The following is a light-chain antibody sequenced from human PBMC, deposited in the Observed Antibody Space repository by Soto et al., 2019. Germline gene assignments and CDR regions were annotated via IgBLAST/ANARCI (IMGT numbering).Light chain of an antibody. CDR2: GAS. CDR3: QQYHNWPPQYT. Sequence: EIVMTQSPATLSVSPGERATLSCRASQTVASNLAWYQQKPGQAPRLLIHGASTRATGVPVRFSGGGSGTEFTLTISSLQSEDFAVYYCQQYHNWPPQYTFGQGTKLQIK. V-gene: IGKV3-15*01. J-gene: IGKJ2*01. CDR1: QTVASN.